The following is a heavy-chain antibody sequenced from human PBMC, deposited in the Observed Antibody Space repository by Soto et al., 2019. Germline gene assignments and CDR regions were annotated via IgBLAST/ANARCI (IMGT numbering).Heavy chain of an antibody. Sequence: PSETLSLTCTVSGGSISSYYWSWIRQPPGKGLEWIGYIYYSGSTNYNPSLKSRVTISVDTSKNQFSLKLSSVTAADTAVYYCARDGPDSSSWYSNWFDPWGQGTLVTVSS. J-gene: IGHJ5*02. CDR1: GGSISSYY. CDR3: ARDGPDSSSWYSNWFDP. V-gene: IGHV4-59*01. CDR2: IYYSGST. D-gene: IGHD6-13*01.